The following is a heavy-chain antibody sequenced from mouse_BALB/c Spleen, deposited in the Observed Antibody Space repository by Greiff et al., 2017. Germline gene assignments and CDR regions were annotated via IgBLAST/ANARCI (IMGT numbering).Heavy chain of an antibody. Sequence: QVQLQQSGPELVKPGASVRISCKASGYTFTSYYIHWVKQRPGQGLVWIGWIYPGNVNTKYNEKFKGKATLTADKSSSTAYMQLSSLTSEDSAVYFCARKWTTAFDYWGQGTTLTVSS. CDR2: IYPGNVNT. J-gene: IGHJ2*01. D-gene: IGHD1-2*01. CDR1: GYTFTSYY. CDR3: ARKWTTAFDY. V-gene: IGHV1S56*01.